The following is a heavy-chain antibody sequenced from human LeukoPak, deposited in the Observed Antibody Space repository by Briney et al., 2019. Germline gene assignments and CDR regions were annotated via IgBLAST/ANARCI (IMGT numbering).Heavy chain of an antibody. D-gene: IGHD1-1*01. J-gene: IGHJ6*02. Sequence: GGSLRLSCAASGFTFSSYAMNWVRQAPGRGLEWVSAISGSGGSTYYADSVKGRFTISRDNAKNSLYLQMNSLRAEDTAVYYCARDWNYYYYYGMDVWGQGTTVTVSS. CDR3: ARDWNYYYYYGMDV. V-gene: IGHV3-23*01. CDR2: ISGSGGST. CDR1: GFTFSSYA.